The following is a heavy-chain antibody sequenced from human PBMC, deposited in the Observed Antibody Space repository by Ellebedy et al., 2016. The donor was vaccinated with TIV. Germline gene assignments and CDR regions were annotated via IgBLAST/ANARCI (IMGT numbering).Heavy chain of an antibody. J-gene: IGHJ3*02. CDR2: ISSSSSYI. CDR3: ARGGRGIVGASRGAFDI. CDR1: GFTFSSYS. V-gene: IGHV3-21*01. D-gene: IGHD1-26*01. Sequence: PGGSLRLSCAASGFTFSSYSMNWVRQAPGKGLEWVSSISSSSSYIYYADSVKRRFTISRENAKNSLYLQMNSLRAEETAVYYCARGGRGIVGASRGAFDIWGQGTMVTVSS.